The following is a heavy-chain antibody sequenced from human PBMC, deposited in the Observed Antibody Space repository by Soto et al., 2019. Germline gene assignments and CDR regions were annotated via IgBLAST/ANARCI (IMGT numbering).Heavy chain of an antibody. D-gene: IGHD5-12*01. CDR3: ARDSPSGYSGYDFYYYYGMDV. V-gene: IGHV4-39*02. J-gene: IGHJ6*02. CDR1: GGSISSSSYY. Sequence: SETLSLTCTVSGGSISSSSYYWGWIRQPPGKGLEWIGSIYYSGSTYYNPSLKSRVTISVDTSKNQFSLKLSSVTAADTAVYYCARDSPSGYSGYDFYYYYGMDVWGQGTTVTVSS. CDR2: IYYSGST.